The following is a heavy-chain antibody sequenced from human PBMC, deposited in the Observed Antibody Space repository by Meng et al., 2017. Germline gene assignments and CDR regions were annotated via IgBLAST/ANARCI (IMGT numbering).Heavy chain of an antibody. D-gene: IGHD3-3*01. CDR1: GFTFSSYD. J-gene: IGHJ6*02. V-gene: IGHV3-13*01. CDR2: ICTAGDT. CDR3: ARGVPGHSKQDYDFWSGYYRHLYGMDV. Sequence: GESLKISCAASGFTFSSYDIHWVRQATGKGLEWVSAICTAGDTYYPCSVKGRFTISRENAKNSLYLQMNSLRAGDTAVYYCARGVPGHSKQDYDFWSGYYRHLYGMDVWGQGTTVTVSS.